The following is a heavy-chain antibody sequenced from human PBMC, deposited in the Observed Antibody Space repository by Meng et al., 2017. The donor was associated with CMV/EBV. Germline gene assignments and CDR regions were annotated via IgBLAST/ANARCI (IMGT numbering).Heavy chain of an antibody. V-gene: IGHV3-23*03. Sequence: GESLKISCAASGFTFSSYAMSWVRQAPGKGLEWVSVIYSGGSSTYYADSVKGRFTISRDNSKNTLYLQMNSLRAEDTAVYYCATARTDEGSYGGNDYWGQGTLVTVSS. J-gene: IGHJ4*02. CDR1: GFTFSSYA. D-gene: IGHD1-26*01. CDR3: ATARTDEGSYGGNDY. CDR2: IYSGGSST.